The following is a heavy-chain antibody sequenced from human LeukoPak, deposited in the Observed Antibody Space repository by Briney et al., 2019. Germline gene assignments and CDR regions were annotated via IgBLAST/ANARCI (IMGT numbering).Heavy chain of an antibody. V-gene: IGHV1-8*01. J-gene: IGHJ4*02. CDR1: GNTLTSYD. CDR2: MNPNSGRT. CDR3: TRETSSRYFDY. Sequence: GASVKVSCKASGNTLTSYDINWVGKATGQGLEWMGWMNPNSGRTGYAQNFQGRITITRNTSISTAYMELSSLRSEDTAVYYCTRETSSRYFDYWGQGTLVTVSS.